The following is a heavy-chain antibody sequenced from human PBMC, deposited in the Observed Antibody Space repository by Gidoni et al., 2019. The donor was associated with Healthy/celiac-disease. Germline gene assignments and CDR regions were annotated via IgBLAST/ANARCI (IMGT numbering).Heavy chain of an antibody. D-gene: IGHD4-17*01. CDR1: GFTFSSYS. J-gene: IGHJ4*02. V-gene: IGHV3-21*01. CDR2: ISSSSSYI. Sequence: EVQLVESGGGLVKPGGSLRLSCAASGFTFSSYSMNWVRQAPGKGLEWVAAISSSSSYIYYADSVKGRFTISRDNAKNSLYLQMNSLRAEDTAVYYCAFSLSDYGDYAPFDYWGQGTLVTVSS. CDR3: AFSLSDYGDYAPFDY.